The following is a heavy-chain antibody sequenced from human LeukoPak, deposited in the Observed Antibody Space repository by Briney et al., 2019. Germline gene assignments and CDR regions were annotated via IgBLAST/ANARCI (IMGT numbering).Heavy chain of an antibody. V-gene: IGHV3-23*01. CDR1: GFTFSSDA. J-gene: IGHJ4*02. CDR2: ISGSGGST. Sequence: GGSLRLSCAASGFTFSSDAMSWGREAPGEGLEWGSAISGSGGSTYYADSVKGRLTLSSDNSNTPLYLQMNSLRAQDTAVYYCPNALRGWLQSLFDYWGQGTLVTVS. D-gene: IGHD5-24*01. CDR3: PNALRGWLQSLFDY.